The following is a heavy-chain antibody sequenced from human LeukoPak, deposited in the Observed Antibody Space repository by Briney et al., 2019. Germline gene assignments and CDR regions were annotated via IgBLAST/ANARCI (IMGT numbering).Heavy chain of an antibody. CDR3: ARDRAVAGTFWFDP. CDR2: ISAYNGNT. CDR1: GYTFTSYG. D-gene: IGHD6-19*01. J-gene: IGHJ5*02. V-gene: IGHV1-18*01. Sequence: ASVKVSCKASGYTFTSYGISWVRQAPGQGLEWMGWISAYNGNTNYAQKLQGRVTMTIDTSTSTAYMELRSLRSDDTAVYYCARDRAVAGTFWFDPWGQGTLVTVSS.